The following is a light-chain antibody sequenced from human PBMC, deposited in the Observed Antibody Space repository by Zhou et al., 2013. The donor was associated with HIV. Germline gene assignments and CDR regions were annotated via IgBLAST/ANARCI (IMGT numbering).Light chain of an antibody. CDR3: QQYNTYSQA. Sequence: DVQMTQSPSTLSASVGDRVTITCRASQDISTWVAWYQQKPGQAPQLLIYKASILQSGVPSRFGGSGSGTQFTLTISSLQSDDSATYYCQQYNTYSQAFGPGTKVEVK. CDR1: QDISTW. CDR2: KAS. J-gene: IGKJ1*01. V-gene: IGKV1-5*03.